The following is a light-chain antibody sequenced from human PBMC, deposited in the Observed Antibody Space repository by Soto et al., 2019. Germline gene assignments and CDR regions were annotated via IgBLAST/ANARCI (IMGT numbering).Light chain of an antibody. J-gene: IGLJ1*01. CDR3: QSYDSSLNYV. CDR2: GNS. Sequence: QSVLTQPPSVSGAPGQRVTISCTGSSSKIGAGYDVHWYQQLPGTAPKLLIYGNSNRPSGVPDRFSGSKSGTSASLAITWLQAEDEADYYCQSYDSSLNYVFGTGTKVTVL. CDR1: SSKIGAGYD. V-gene: IGLV1-40*01.